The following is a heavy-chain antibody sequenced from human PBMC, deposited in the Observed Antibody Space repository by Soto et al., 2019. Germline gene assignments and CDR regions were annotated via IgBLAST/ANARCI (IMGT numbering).Heavy chain of an antibody. J-gene: IGHJ4*02. D-gene: IGHD2-15*01. V-gene: IGHV3-33*01. CDR1: GFTFSGYG. CDR3: ATVMGACSGGTCYLES. CDR2: TWFDESKR. Sequence: QVQLVESGGGVVQPGRSLRLSCATFGFTFSGYGMHWVRQAPGKGLEWVAITWFDESKRYYADSVKGRFTIFKDNSKTRLYLQMERLRVEDTAAYYWATVMGACSGGTCYLESWGQGSLVTVSS.